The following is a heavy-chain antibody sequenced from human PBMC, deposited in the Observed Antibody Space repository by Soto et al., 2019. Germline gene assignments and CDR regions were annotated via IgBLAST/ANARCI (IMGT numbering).Heavy chain of an antibody. V-gene: IGHV4-31*03. CDR2: IYYSGST. CDR3: ARSGYSYGPNPLLY. D-gene: IGHD5-18*01. CDR1: GGSISSGGYY. Sequence: QVQLQESGPGLVKPSQTLSLTCTVSGGSISSGGYYWSWIRQHPGKGLEWIGYIYYSGSTYYNPSLKSRVAISVDTSKSQFSLKLSSVTAADTAVYYCARSGYSYGPNPLLYWGQGTLVTVSS. J-gene: IGHJ4*02.